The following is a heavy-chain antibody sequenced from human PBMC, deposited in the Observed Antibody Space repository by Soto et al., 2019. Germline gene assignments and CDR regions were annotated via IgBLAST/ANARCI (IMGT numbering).Heavy chain of an antibody. CDR2: INHSGST. CDR1: VGSFSGYY. Sequence: KPSETLSLPCAVYVGSFSGYYWSWIRQPPGKGLEWIGEINHSGSTNYNPSLKSRVTISVDTSKNQFSLKLSSVTAVDTAVYYCARAYNWNAPGFDYWGQGTLVTVSS. CDR3: ARAYNWNAPGFDY. D-gene: IGHD1-20*01. J-gene: IGHJ4*02. V-gene: IGHV4-34*01.